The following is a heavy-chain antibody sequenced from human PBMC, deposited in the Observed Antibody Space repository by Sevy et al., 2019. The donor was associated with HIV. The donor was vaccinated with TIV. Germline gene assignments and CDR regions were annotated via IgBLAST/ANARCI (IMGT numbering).Heavy chain of an antibody. CDR1: GYTFTSYA. CDR2: INAGNGNT. Sequence: ASVKVSCKASGYTFTSYAMHWVRQAPGQRLEWMGWINAGNGNTKYSQKFQGRVTITRDTSASTAYMELRSLRSEDTAVYYCARLANSVVTAILSDAFDIWGQGTMVTVSS. CDR3: ARLANSVVTAILSDAFDI. D-gene: IGHD2-21*02. V-gene: IGHV1-3*01. J-gene: IGHJ3*02.